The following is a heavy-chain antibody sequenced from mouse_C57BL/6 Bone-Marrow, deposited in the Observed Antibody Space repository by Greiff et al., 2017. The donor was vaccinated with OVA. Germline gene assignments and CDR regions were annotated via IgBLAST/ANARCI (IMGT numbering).Heavy chain of an antibody. Sequence: VQLQQSGAELVKPGASVKMSCKASGYTFTSYWITWVKQRPGQGLEWIGDIYPGSGSTNYNEKFKSKATLTVDTSSSTAYMQLSSLTSEDSAVYYCARTLLLLRYWYVDVWGTGTTGTVSS. CDR1: GYTFTSYW. CDR3: ARTLLLLRYWYVDV. CDR2: IYPGSGST. V-gene: IGHV1-55*01. D-gene: IGHD1-1*01. J-gene: IGHJ1*03.